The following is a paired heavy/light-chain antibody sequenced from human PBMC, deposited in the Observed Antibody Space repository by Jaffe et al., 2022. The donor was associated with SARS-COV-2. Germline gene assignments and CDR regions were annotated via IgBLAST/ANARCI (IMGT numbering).Heavy chain of an antibody. CDR1: GGSISSNIYY. D-gene: IGHD2-2*01. CDR2: IYYSGST. J-gene: IGHJ2*01. V-gene: IGHV4-39*01. Sequence: QLQLQESGPGLVKPSETLSLTCSVSGGSISSNIYYWGWIRQPPGKGLEWIGTIYYSGSTYYNPSLRSRVTISVDTSKNQFSLKLKSVTAADTAVYYCARRPIVAVPGEGLGYFDLWGRGTLVTVSS. CDR3: ARRPIVAVPGEGLGYFDL.
Light chain of an antibody. CDR2: GAS. Sequence: EIVMTQSPATLSVSPGERATLSCRASQSVSSNLAWYQQKPGQAPRLLIYGASTRATGIPARFSGSGSGTEFTLTVSSLQSEDFAVYYCQQYNNWPPEYTFGQGTKLEIK. J-gene: IGKJ2*01. CDR3: QQYNNWPPEYT. V-gene: IGKV3-15*01. CDR1: QSVSSN.